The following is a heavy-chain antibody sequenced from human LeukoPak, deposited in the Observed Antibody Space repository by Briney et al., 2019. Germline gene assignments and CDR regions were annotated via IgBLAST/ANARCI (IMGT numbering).Heavy chain of an antibody. CDR2: FDPEDGET. Sequence: GASVKVSCKVSGYTLTELSMHWVRQAPGKGLEWMGGFDPEDGETIYAQKFQGRVTMTEDTPTDTAYMELSSLRSEDTAVYYCATVRVYCSSTSCYFPLFDPWGQGTLVTVSS. D-gene: IGHD2-2*01. CDR3: ATVRVYCSSTSCYFPLFDP. J-gene: IGHJ5*02. V-gene: IGHV1-24*01. CDR1: GYTLTELS.